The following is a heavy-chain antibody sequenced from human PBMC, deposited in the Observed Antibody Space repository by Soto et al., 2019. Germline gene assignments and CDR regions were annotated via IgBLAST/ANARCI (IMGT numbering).Heavy chain of an antibody. D-gene: IGHD1-26*01. V-gene: IGHV3-74*01. J-gene: IGHJ4*02. Sequence: EVQLVESGGGVVQPGGSLRFSCTASGFTFNTHWMHWVRQAPGKGLVWVSRIYFDGITTNYADSVKGRFTVSRDNAKNTAYRHVNPLRGEATAVYYCARGSVMGVDYWGQGTLGTFSS. CDR1: GFTFNTHW. CDR3: ARGSVMGVDY. CDR2: IYFDGITT.